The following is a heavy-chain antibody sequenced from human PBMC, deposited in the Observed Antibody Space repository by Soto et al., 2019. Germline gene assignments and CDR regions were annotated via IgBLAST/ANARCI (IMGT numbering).Heavy chain of an antibody. CDR2: ISAYNGNT. Sequence: ASVKVSCKASGYTFTSYDISWVRQAPGQGLEWMGWISAYNGNTNYAQKLQGRVTMTTDTSTSTAYMELRSLRSDDTAVYYCARVGGYCSGGSCYSALNFDYWGQGTLVTVSS. V-gene: IGHV1-18*01. CDR3: ARVGGYCSGGSCYSALNFDY. D-gene: IGHD2-15*01. CDR1: GYTFTSYD. J-gene: IGHJ4*02.